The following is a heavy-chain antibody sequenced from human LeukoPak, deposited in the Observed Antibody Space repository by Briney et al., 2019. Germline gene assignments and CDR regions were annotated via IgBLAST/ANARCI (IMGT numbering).Heavy chain of an antibody. CDR1: GGTFSSYA. CDR3: ARGEQNYYYYYMDV. J-gene: IGHJ6*03. CDR2: IIPIFGTA. Sequence: SVKVSCKASGGTFSSYAISWVRQAPGQGLEWMGGIIPIFGTANYAQKFQGRVAITTDESTSTAYMELSSLRSEDTAVYYCARGEQNYYYYYMDVWGKGTTVTVSS. V-gene: IGHV1-69*05.